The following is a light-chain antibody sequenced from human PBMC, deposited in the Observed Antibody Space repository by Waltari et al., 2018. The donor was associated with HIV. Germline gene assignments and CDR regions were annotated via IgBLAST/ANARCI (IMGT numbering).Light chain of an antibody. J-gene: IGKJ4*01. CDR3: QQYNSYPLT. CDR2: WAS. CDR1: QSLLYTSNNYNY. V-gene: IGKV4-1*01. Sequence: DIVMTQSPNSLAVSLGERASINCKSSQSLLYTSNNYNYLAWYQQKPGQPPKLLIYWASTRESGVPDRFSGSGSGADFTLTISSLQPEDFATYYCQQYNSYPLTFGGGTKVEIK.